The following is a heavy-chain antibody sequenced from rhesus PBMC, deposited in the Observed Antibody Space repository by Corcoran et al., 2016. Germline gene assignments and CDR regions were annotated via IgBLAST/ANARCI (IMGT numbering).Heavy chain of an antibody. CDR1: GGPISSTS. V-gene: IGHV4-169*01. J-gene: IGHJ4*01. Sequence: QLQLQESGPGLVKPSETLSLTCGVSGGPISSTSWTWIRQAPGKGLEWIGYIYGSGTTNYNPSLKSRVTLSVDTSKNQLSLKLRSVTAADTAVYYCARTLGNYFDLWGQGVLVTVSS. CDR2: IYGSGTT. CDR3: ARTLGNYFDL. D-gene: IGHD5-24*01.